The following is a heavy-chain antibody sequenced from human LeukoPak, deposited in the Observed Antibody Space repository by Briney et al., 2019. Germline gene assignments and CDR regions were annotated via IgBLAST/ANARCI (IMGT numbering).Heavy chain of an antibody. CDR1: GFTFSSYA. V-gene: IGHV3-23*01. CDR3: AKDLDPQCSALEC. CDR2: VSGSGGSK. D-gene: IGHD3-3*01. Sequence: GGSLRLSCAASGFTFSSYAMSWVRQAPGGGGEWVSAVSGSGGSKYSADSVKGRFTFSRDNSKNTLYLQMNSLRAEDTAVYYCAKDLDPQCSALECWGQGTLVTVSS. J-gene: IGHJ4*02.